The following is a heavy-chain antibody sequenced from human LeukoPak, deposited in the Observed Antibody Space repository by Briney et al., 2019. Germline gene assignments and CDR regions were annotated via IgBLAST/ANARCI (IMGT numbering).Heavy chain of an antibody. CDR1: GYTFTGYY. Sequence: GASVKVSCKXSGYTFTGYYMHWVRQAPGQGLEWMGRINPNSGGTNYAQKFQGRVTMTRDTSISTAYMELSRLRSDDTAVYYCASLAPTASGYSSSWYLRGDGYWGQGTLVTLSS. CDR3: ASLAPTASGYSSSWYLRGDGY. D-gene: IGHD6-13*01. V-gene: IGHV1-2*06. J-gene: IGHJ4*02. CDR2: INPNSGGT.